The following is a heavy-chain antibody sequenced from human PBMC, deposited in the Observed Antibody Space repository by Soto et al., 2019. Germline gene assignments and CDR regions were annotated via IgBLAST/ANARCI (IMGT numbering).Heavy chain of an antibody. J-gene: IGHJ5*02. CDR2: IYYSGST. CDR3: ARAGHSSSSEGANWFDP. D-gene: IGHD6-6*01. Sequence: SETLSLTCTVSGGSISSGGYYWSWIRKHPGKGLEWIVYIYYSGSTYYNPSLKSRVTISVDTSKNQFSLNLSSVTAADTAVYYCARAGHSSSSEGANWFDPWGQGTLVTVSS. CDR1: GGSISSGGYY. V-gene: IGHV4-31*03.